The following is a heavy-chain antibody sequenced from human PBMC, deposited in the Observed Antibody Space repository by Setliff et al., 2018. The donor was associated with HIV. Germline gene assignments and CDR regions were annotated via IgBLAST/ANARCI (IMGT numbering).Heavy chain of an antibody. CDR3: AGSAHSYSYMGYYYHTMDV. Sequence: ASVKVSCKTSGGTFSTYVITWVRQAPGRGLEWMGGMLPILGMGDFAQKFQGRVTITADASTRTAYMELSSLTSDDTAVYYCAGSAHSYSYMGYYYHTMDVWGQGTTVTVSS. J-gene: IGHJ6*02. V-gene: IGHV1-69*10. D-gene: IGHD4-4*01. CDR2: MLPILGMG. CDR1: GGTFSTYV.